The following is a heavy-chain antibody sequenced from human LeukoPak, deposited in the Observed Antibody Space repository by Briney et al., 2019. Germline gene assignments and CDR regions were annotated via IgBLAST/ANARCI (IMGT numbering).Heavy chain of an antibody. V-gene: IGHV1-2*02. J-gene: IGHJ5*02. CDR2: INPNSGGT. Sequence: GASVKVSCKASGYTFTGYHMHWVRQAPGQGPEWMGWINPNSGGTNYAQKFQGRVTMTRDTSISTAYMELSRLRSDDTAVYYCARNQLGYCSSTSCYEGDWFDPWGQGTLVTVSS. D-gene: IGHD2-2*03. CDR1: GYTFTGYH. CDR3: ARNQLGYCSSTSCYEGDWFDP.